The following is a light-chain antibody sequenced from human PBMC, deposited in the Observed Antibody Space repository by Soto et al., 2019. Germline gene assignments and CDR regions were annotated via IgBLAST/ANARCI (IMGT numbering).Light chain of an antibody. Sequence: DIVLTQSPATLSSSPGERATLSCRASQSVSSYLAWYQQKPGQAPRLLIYAASTMQTGIPARFSGSGSGTDFTLTISSLEPEDFAIYYCQQRSNWPLTFGGGTKVEIK. CDR2: AAS. CDR3: QQRSNWPLT. CDR1: QSVSSY. V-gene: IGKV3-11*01. J-gene: IGKJ4*01.